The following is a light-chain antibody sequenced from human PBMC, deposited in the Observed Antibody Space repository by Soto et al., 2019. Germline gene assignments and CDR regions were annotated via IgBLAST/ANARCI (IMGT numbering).Light chain of an antibody. J-gene: IGKJ2*01. V-gene: IGKV3-20*01. Sequence: EIVLTQSPATLSLSPGERATLSCRASQSVSSYLAWYQQKPGQAPRLVIYGASSRATGIPDRFSGSESGTDFTLTISRLEPEDFAVYYCQQYASSTRTFGQGTKVDIK. CDR3: QQYASSTRT. CDR2: GAS. CDR1: QSVSSY.